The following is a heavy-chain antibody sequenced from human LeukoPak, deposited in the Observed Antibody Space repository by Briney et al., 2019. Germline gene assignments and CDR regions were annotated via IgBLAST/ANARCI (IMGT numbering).Heavy chain of an antibody. CDR3: ARGHYYGSGSRTYGMDV. CDR2: ISGGGGGT. V-gene: IGHV3-23*01. CDR1: GFTFSSYA. J-gene: IGHJ6*04. Sequence: PGGSLRLSCAASGFTFSSYAMNWVRQAPGEGLEWVSFISGGGGGTYYADSVKGWFTISRDNYENTLYLQMNSLRAEDTAVYYCARGHYYGSGSRTYGMDVWGKGTTVTVSS. D-gene: IGHD3-10*01.